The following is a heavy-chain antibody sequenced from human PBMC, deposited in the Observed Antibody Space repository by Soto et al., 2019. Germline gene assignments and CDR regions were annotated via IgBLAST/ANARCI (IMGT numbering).Heavy chain of an antibody. D-gene: IGHD6-13*01. V-gene: IGHV4-34*01. Sequence: XETLSLTFAVYGGSFSGYYWSGIRQPPGKGLEWIGEVNHSGSTNYNPSLKSRVTISVDTSKNQFSLKLSSVTAADTAVYYCSIAAAGKYDYWGQGTLVTVSS. CDR3: SIAAAGKYDY. CDR1: GGSFSGYY. CDR2: VNHSGST. J-gene: IGHJ4*02.